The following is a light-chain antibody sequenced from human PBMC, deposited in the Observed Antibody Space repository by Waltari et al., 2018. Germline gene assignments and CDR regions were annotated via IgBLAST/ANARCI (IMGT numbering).Light chain of an antibody. CDR1: KSISSW. V-gene: IGKV1-5*03. J-gene: IGKJ1*01. CDR2: KAS. Sequence: DIQMTQSPSTLPASVGYRVTITCRARKSISSWLAWYQQKPGKAPKLLMYKASSLQSGVPSRFSGSGSGTEFTLTISSLQPDDFASYYCQQYNSSPWTFGQGTKVEVK. CDR3: QQYNSSPWT.